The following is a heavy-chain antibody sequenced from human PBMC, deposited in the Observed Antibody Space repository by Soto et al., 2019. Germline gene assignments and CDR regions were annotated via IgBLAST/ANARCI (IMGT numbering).Heavy chain of an antibody. D-gene: IGHD3-3*01. J-gene: IGHJ6*02. CDR1: GYTVTSHM. Sequence: SLNLSCAASGYTVTSHMINWVRQAPAQGLQWVSSIGSSSSYIYYADSMKGRFTISRDNATNSLFLQMNSLRAEDTAVYYCARHGTDSWSASYYYYGLDVWGQGTTVTVSS. CDR3: ARHGTDSWSASYYYYGLDV. V-gene: IGHV3-21*01. CDR2: IGSSSSYI.